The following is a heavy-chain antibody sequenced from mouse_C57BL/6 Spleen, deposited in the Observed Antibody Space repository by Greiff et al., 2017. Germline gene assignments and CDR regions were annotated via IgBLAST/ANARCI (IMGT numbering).Heavy chain of an antibody. CDR3: ALLIYYGYDKN. Sequence: VQLQQSGPELVKPGASVKISCKASGYTFTDYYMNWVKQSHGKSLEWIGDINPNNGGISYNQKFKGKATLTVDKSSSTAYMELRSLTSEDSAIYYCALLIYYGYDKNWGQGTTLTVSS. D-gene: IGHD2-2*01. J-gene: IGHJ2*01. V-gene: IGHV1-26*01. CDR1: GYTFTDYY. CDR2: INPNNGGI.